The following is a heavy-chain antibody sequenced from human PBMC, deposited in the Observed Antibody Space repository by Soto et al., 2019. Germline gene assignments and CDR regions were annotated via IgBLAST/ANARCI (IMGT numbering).Heavy chain of an antibody. J-gene: IGHJ5*01. Sequence: SETLSLTCNVSGGSISNYYWSWIRQPAGKGLEWIGRIYTSGSPNYNPSLKSRATMSIDTSKNQLSLRLSSVTAADTAVYYCARFSNWFESWGQGTLVTVSS. CDR1: GGSISNYY. CDR2: IYTSGSP. CDR3: ARFSNWFES. V-gene: IGHV4-4*07.